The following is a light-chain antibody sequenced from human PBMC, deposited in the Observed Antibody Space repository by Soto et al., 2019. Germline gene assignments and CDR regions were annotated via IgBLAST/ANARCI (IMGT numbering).Light chain of an antibody. CDR2: SSD. J-gene: IGLJ3*02. CDR3: AAWDASLNAWA. Sequence: QSVLTQPPSASGTPGQRVTISCSGSSSNIGRNTVKWYRQLPGTAPKLLIGSSDQRPSRVPDRFSGSQSGTSASLAISGLQSEDDADYICAAWDASLNAWAFGGGTKLTVL. V-gene: IGLV1-44*01. CDR1: SSNIGRNT.